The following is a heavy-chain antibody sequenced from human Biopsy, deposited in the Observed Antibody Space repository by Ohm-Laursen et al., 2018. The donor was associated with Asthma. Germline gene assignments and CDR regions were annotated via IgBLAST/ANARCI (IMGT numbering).Heavy chain of an antibody. CDR2: VYWTGST. CDR1: GGSISSFY. J-gene: IGHJ4*02. D-gene: IGHD6-19*01. Sequence: SETLSLTWSVYGGSISSFYWSWIRPSPEKGLAWMGYVYWTGSTNYNPSLKSRITMSVDTSKNRMFLELTSVTAADTAIYYCVRAVRNEQWLAPFDYWGQGKPVTVSS. CDR3: VRAVRNEQWLAPFDY. V-gene: IGHV4-59*01.